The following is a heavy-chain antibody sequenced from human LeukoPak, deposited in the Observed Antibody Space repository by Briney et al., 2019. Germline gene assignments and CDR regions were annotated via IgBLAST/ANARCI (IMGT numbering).Heavy chain of an antibody. V-gene: IGHV4-39*07. J-gene: IGHJ4*02. Sequence: SETLSLTCTVSGGSISSSSYYWGWIRQPLGKGLEWIGSIYYSGSTYYNPSLKSRVTMSIDTSKNQFSLKLSSVTAADAAVYYCARVRLWFGDHLDDYWGQGTLVTVSS. CDR2: IYYSGST. CDR3: ARVRLWFGDHLDDY. D-gene: IGHD3-10*01. CDR1: GGSISSSSYY.